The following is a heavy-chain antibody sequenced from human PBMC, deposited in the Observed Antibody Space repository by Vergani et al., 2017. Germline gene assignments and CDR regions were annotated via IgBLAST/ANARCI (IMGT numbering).Heavy chain of an antibody. Sequence: QVQLVESGGGVVQPGRSLRLSCAASGFTFSSYGMHWVRQAPGKGLEWVAVISYDGSNKYYADSVKGRFTISRDNSKNTLYLQMISLRAEDTAVYYCAKASIVGAMDYWGQGTLVTVSS. CDR3: AKASIVGAMDY. CDR1: GFTFSSYG. CDR2: ISYDGSNK. J-gene: IGHJ4*02. V-gene: IGHV3-30*18. D-gene: IGHD1-26*01.